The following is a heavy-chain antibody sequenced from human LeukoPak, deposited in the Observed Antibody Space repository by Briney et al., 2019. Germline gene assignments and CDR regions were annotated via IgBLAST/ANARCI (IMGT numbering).Heavy chain of an antibody. D-gene: IGHD6-19*01. CDR2: IYHSGST. Sequence: PSETLSLTCAVSGYSISSSYYWGWIRQPPGKGLEWIGSIYHSGSTYYNPSLKSRVTISVDTSKNQFSLRLGSVTAADTALYYCARGVAVAANWFDPWGQGTLVTVSS. CDR1: GYSISSSYY. J-gene: IGHJ5*02. V-gene: IGHV4-38-2*01. CDR3: ARGVAVAANWFDP.